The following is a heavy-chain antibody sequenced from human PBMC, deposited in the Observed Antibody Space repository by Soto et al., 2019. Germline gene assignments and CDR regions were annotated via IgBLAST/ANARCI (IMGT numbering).Heavy chain of an antibody. CDR1: GGSISRYY. CDR2: IYYSGST. D-gene: IGHD4-17*01. J-gene: IGHJ2*01. CDR3: ARRVDGDYLNWYFDL. V-gene: IGHV4-59*08. Sequence: SETLSLTCTVSGGSISRYYWSWIRQPPGKGLEWIGYIYYSGSTNYNPSLKSRVTISVDTSKNQFSLKLSSVTAADTAVYYCARRVDGDYLNWYFDLWGRGTLVTVSS.